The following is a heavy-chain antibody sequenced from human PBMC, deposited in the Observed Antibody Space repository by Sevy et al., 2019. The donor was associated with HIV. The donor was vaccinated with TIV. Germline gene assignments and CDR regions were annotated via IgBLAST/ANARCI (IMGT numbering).Heavy chain of an antibody. V-gene: IGHV3-15*01. CDR2: IKSKTDGGTT. CDR1: GFTFSNAW. Sequence: GGSLRLSCAASGFTFSNAWMSWVRQAPGKGLEWVGRIKSKTDGGTTDYAEPVKGRFTISRDDSKNKLYLQMNSLKTEDTAVYYCTTSIVIVVVAALPDYWGPGTLVTVSS. CDR3: TTSIVIVVVAALPDY. D-gene: IGHD2-15*01. J-gene: IGHJ4*02.